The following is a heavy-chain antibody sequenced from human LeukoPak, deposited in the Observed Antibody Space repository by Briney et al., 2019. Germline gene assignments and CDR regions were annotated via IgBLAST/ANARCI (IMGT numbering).Heavy chain of an antibody. CDR1: GYTFTNSY. CDR2: INPSGTGT. CDR3: ASGDYGSGNFYFDY. Sequence: ASVKVSCKASGYTFTNSYIHWGRQAPGQGLEWMGIINPSGTGTSYTQRFQGRVTMTRDTSTSTVYMELIILRSEDTAVYYCASGDYGSGNFYFDYWGQGTLVTVSS. J-gene: IGHJ4*02. V-gene: IGHV1-46*01. D-gene: IGHD3-10*01.